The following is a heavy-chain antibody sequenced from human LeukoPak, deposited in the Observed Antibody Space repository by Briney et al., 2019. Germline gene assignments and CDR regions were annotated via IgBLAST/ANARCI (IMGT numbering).Heavy chain of an antibody. CDR3: ARKAKGYSGFTY. CDR1: GGSISSYY. J-gene: IGHJ4*02. V-gene: IGHV4-59*01. Sequence: SETLSLTCTVSGGSISSYYWSRIRQPPGKGLEWIGYIYYSGSTNYNPSLKSRVTISVDTSKNQFSLKLSSVTAADTAVYYCARKAKGYSGFTYWGQGTLVTVSS. D-gene: IGHD5-12*01. CDR2: IYYSGST.